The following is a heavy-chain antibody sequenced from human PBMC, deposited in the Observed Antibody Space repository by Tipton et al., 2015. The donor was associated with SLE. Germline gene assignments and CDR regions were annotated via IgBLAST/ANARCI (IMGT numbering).Heavy chain of an antibody. Sequence: TLSLTCTVSGGSISSGSYYWSWIRQPAGKGLEWIGYIYTSGSTNYNPSLKSRVTISVDTSKNQFSLKLSSVTAADTAVYYCARGYYYDSSGYYYAWAFDIWGQGTMVTVSS. V-gene: IGHV4-61*09. CDR2: IYTSGST. J-gene: IGHJ3*02. D-gene: IGHD3-22*01. CDR3: ARGYYYDSSGYYYAWAFDI. CDR1: GGSISSGSYY.